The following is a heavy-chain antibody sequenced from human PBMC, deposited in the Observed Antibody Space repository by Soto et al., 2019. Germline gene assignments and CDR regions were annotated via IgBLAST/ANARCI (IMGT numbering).Heavy chain of an antibody. CDR3: AREGGESSDGLYYFDS. CDR1: GGSTSSDNY. CDR2: IYYSGNT. V-gene: IGHV4-30-4*01. D-gene: IGHD3-16*01. Sequence: SETLSLTCTVAGGSTSSDNYWSWIRQPPGKGLEWIGHIYYSGNTDYNPSLKSRLAISIDTSKNQFSLKLSSVTAADTAVYFCAREGGESSDGLYYFDSWGQGSLVTVSS. J-gene: IGHJ4*02.